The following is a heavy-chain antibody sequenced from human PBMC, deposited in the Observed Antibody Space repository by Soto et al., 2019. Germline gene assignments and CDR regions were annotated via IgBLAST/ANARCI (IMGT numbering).Heavy chain of an antibody. CDR1: GFSFTNFA. CDR2: IGASGDIT. V-gene: IGHV3-23*01. Sequence: EVQLLESGGGLVQPGGSLGLSCAASGFSFTNFAMSWVRQAPGKGLEWVAGIGASGDITWYADSVKGRLSISRDNSKNTLYLQLNSLRFEDTAVYYCAKDDFTDRGDDYFDYWGPGTLVTVSS. D-gene: IGHD2-21*02. CDR3: AKDDFTDRGDDYFDY. J-gene: IGHJ4*02.